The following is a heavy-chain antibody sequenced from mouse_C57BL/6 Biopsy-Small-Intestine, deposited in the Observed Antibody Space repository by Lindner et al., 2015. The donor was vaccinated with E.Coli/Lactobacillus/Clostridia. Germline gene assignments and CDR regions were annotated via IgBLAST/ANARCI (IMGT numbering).Heavy chain of an antibody. Sequence: VQLQESGAELARPGASVKLSCKVSGYTFTSYGISWVKQRTGQGLEWIGEIYPRSGNTYYNEKFKGKATLTADKSSSTAYMELRSLSSEDSAVYFCAREWGNYDAMDYWGQGTSVTVSS. CDR1: GYTFTSYG. J-gene: IGHJ4*01. CDR2: IYPRSGNT. CDR3: AREWGNYDAMDY. D-gene: IGHD2-1*01. V-gene: IGHV1-81*01.